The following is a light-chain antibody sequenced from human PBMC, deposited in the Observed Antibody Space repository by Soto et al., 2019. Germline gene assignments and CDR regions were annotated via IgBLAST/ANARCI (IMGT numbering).Light chain of an antibody. CDR1: QSVSGD. CDR3: QPDNNWPLT. J-gene: IGKJ4*01. V-gene: IGKV3-15*01. CDR2: DTS. Sequence: VLTQSPGALSLSPGERATLSCSAGQSVSGDYLAWYQQKPGQAPRLLIYDTSTRATGVPTRFSGSRSGAEFTLTINSLQSEDFAVYYCQPDNNWPLTFGGGTKVDIK.